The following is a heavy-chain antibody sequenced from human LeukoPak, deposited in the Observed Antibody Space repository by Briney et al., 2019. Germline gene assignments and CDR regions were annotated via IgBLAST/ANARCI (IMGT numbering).Heavy chain of an antibody. CDR2: IYHSGST. Sequence: PSVTLSLTCAVSGGSISSGGYSWSWVRQPPGKGLEWIGYIYHSGSTYYNPSLKSRVTISVDRSKNQFSLKLSSVTAADTAVYYCARERGRLRFLEWVFDYWGQGTLVTVSS. V-gene: IGHV4-30-2*01. J-gene: IGHJ4*02. D-gene: IGHD3-3*01. CDR1: GGSISSGGYS. CDR3: ARERGRLRFLEWVFDY.